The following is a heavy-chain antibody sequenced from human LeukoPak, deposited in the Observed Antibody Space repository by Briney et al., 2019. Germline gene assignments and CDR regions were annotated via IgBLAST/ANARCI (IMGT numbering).Heavy chain of an antibody. Sequence: GGXLRLSCAASGFTFSSYAMSWVGQAPGKGVEGVSSLSYGGGKPYYADSVKGEFTISRDNSSHTLYLQINNLRAEDTALYYCAKFPYDTSGYCDYWGQGTLVTVSS. CDR3: AKFPYDTSGYCDY. V-gene: IGHV3-23*01. D-gene: IGHD3-22*01. CDR2: LSYGGGKP. CDR1: GFTFSSYA. J-gene: IGHJ4*02.